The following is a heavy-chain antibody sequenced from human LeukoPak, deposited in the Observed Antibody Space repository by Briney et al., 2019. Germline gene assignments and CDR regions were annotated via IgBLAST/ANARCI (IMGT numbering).Heavy chain of an antibody. Sequence: GGSLRLSCAASGLTFSSYWMSWVRQAPGKGLEWVANIKQDGSEKYYVDSVKGRFTISRDNAKNSLYLQMNSLRAEDTAVYYCARDRRYFTYWGQGTLVTVSS. V-gene: IGHV3-7*01. J-gene: IGHJ4*02. D-gene: IGHD3-9*01. CDR2: IKQDGSEK. CDR3: ARDRRYFTY. CDR1: GLTFSSYW.